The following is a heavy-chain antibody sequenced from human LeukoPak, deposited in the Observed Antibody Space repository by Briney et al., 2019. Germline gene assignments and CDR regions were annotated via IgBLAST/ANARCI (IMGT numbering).Heavy chain of an antibody. Sequence: SETLSLTCTVSGGSISSSSYHWGWIRQPPGKGLEWIGSIYYSGSTYYNPSLKSRVTISVDTSKNQFSLKLSSVTAADTAVYYCARETTDYGDYPYAFDYWGQGTLVTVSS. V-gene: IGHV4-39*07. D-gene: IGHD4-17*01. CDR3: ARETTDYGDYPYAFDY. CDR2: IYYSGST. J-gene: IGHJ4*02. CDR1: GGSISSSSYH.